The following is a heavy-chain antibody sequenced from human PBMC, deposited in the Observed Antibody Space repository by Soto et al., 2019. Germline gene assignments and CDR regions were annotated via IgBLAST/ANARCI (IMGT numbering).Heavy chain of an antibody. Sequence: LSLTCSVSGGSMSEYFWSWIRQSPGRGLEWIGYIYYLGSTDYNPSLKSRVTISVDTSKRQFSLRLTSVTAADTAVYYCARDGYDGSGSPYPAYWGPGTQVTVSS. J-gene: IGHJ4*02. CDR3: ARDGYDGSGSPYPAY. CDR1: GGSMSEYF. D-gene: IGHD3-10*01. V-gene: IGHV4-59*01. CDR2: IYYLGST.